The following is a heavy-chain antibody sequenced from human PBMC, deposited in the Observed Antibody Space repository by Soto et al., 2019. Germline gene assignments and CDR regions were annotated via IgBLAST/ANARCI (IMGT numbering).Heavy chain of an antibody. D-gene: IGHD3-10*01. CDR3: AGGGVRGVITRTRDYYGMDV. CDR1: GYSFSSYW. CDR2: IYPGDSDT. V-gene: IGHV5-51*01. Sequence: GESLKISCKGFGYSFSSYWIGWVRQMPGKGLEWMGIIYPGDSDTRYSPSFQGQDTHSADKSISTAYLPWSRLKASGTAMYYCAGGGVRGVITRTRDYYGMDVWGQGTTVTVSS. J-gene: IGHJ6*02.